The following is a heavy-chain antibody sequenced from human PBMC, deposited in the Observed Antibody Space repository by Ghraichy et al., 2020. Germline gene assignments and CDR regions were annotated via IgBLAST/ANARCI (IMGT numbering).Heavy chain of an antibody. Sequence: GGSLRLSCAASGSTFSGYWMHWARQAPGKGLVWVSRINTDGSTTTYEDSVKGRFPISRDNAKNTLYLQMNSLRAEDTAVYYCARDIEYCSGYSNGMDVWGPGTTVSVSS. D-gene: IGHD2-15*01. CDR1: GSTFSGYW. CDR2: INTDGSTT. CDR3: ARDIEYCSGYSNGMDV. J-gene: IGHJ6*01. V-gene: IGHV3-74*01.